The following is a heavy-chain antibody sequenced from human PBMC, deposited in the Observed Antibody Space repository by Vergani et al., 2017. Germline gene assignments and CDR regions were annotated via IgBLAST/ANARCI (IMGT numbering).Heavy chain of an antibody. Sequence: QLQLQESGPGLVKPSETLSLTCTVSGGSISSSSYYWGWIRQPPGKGLERNGSIYYSGSTYYNPSLKSRVTISVDTSKNQFSLKLSSVTAADTAVYYCATSRGYSYGPFDYWGQGTLVTVSS. J-gene: IGHJ4*02. CDR2: IYYSGST. V-gene: IGHV4-39*01. CDR1: GGSISSSSYY. D-gene: IGHD5-18*01. CDR3: ATSRGYSYGPFDY.